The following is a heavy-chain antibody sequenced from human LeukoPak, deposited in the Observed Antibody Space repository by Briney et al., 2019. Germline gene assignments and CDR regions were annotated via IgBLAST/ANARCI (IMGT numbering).Heavy chain of an antibody. CDR2: IYYSGST. CDR1: GGSISSSSYY. J-gene: IGHJ4*02. D-gene: IGHD3-10*01. V-gene: IGHV4-61*01. Sequence: KPSETLSLTCTVSGGSISSSSYYWSWIRQPPGKGLEWIGYIYYSGSTNYNPSLKSRVTISVDTSKNQFSLKLSSVTAADTAVYYCARDSNWFGFDYWGQGTLVTVSS. CDR3: ARDSNWFGFDY.